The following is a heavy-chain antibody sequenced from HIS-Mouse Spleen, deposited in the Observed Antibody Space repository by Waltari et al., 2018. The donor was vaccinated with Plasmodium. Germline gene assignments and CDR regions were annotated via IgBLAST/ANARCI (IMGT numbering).Heavy chain of an antibody. D-gene: IGHD3-3*01. V-gene: IGHV3-30*04. Sequence: QVQLVESGGGVVQPGRSLRLSCAAFVFTFSTYAIYRVRQPPGKGLEWVAVISYDGSNKYYADSVKGRFTISRDNSKNTLYLQMNSLRAEDTAVYYCARLYYDFWSGYYPYGMDVWGQGTTVTVSS. J-gene: IGHJ6*02. CDR1: VFTFSTYA. CDR2: ISYDGSNK. CDR3: ARLYYDFWSGYYPYGMDV.